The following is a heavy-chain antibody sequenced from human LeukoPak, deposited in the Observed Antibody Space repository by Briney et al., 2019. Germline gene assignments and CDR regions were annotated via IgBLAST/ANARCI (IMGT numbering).Heavy chain of an antibody. D-gene: IGHD2-2*01. J-gene: IGHJ6*02. CDR2: IYYSGST. CDR1: GGSISSSSYY. CDR3: ARLDCSSTSCHPSYYYYYGMDV. Sequence: SETLSLTCTVSGGSISSSSYYWGWIRQPPGKGPEWIGSIYYSGSTYYNPSLKSRVTISVDTSKNQFSLKLSSVTAADTAVYYCARLDCSSTSCHPSYYYYYGMDVWGQGTTVTVSS. V-gene: IGHV4-39*01.